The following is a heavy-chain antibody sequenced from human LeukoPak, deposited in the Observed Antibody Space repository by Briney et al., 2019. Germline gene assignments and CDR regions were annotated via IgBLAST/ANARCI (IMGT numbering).Heavy chain of an antibody. V-gene: IGHV3-23*01. CDR2: ISVGGVGT. CDR1: GFTFSSYV. J-gene: IGHJ4*02. D-gene: IGHD4-11*01. Sequence: GGSLRLSCAASGFTFSSYVMSWVRQAPGKGLEWVSSISVGGVGTYYADSVKGRFTISRDNSKNTLYLQMNSLRAEDTAVYYCARENSNYEAFDYWGQGTLVTVSS. CDR3: ARENSNYEAFDY.